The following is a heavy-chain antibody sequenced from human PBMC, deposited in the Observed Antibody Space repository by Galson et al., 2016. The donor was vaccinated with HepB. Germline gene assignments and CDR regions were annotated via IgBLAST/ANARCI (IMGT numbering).Heavy chain of an antibody. V-gene: IGHV3-74*01. CDR1: GFIFSGYW. CDR2: IKSDGSSR. J-gene: IGHJ3*02. CDR3: AREGVTVDAFDI. Sequence: SLRLSCAASGFIFSGYWMHWVRQVPGKGLVWVSRIKSDGSSRTYADSVKGRFTISRDNAKSTLYLKMNSLRDDDTAVYYCAREGVTVDAFDIWGQGTMVTVSS. D-gene: IGHD2-21*02.